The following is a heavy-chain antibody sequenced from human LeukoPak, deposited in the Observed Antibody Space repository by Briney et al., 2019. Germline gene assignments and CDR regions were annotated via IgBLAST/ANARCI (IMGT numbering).Heavy chain of an antibody. D-gene: IGHD3-22*01. Sequence: GESLKISCKGSGYSFTSYWIGWVRQMPGKGLEWMGIIYPGDSDTRYSPSFQGQVTISADKSISTAYLQWSSLKASDTAMYYCARHYYYDGSGYYDCFDYWGQGTLVTVSS. CDR1: GYSFTSYW. J-gene: IGHJ4*02. CDR3: ARHYYYDGSGYYDCFDY. CDR2: IYPGDSDT. V-gene: IGHV5-51*01.